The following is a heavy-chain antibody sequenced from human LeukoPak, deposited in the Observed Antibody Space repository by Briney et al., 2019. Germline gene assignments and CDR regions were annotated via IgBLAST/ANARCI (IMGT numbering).Heavy chain of an antibody. J-gene: IGHJ5*02. CDR1: GGTFSSYA. Sequence: SVKVSCKASGGTFSSYAISWVRQAPGQGLEWMGGIIPIFGTANYAQKFQGRVTITADESTSTAYMELSSLRSEDAAVYYCARGLWSGYYMLHNRFDPWGQGTLVTVSS. D-gene: IGHD3-3*01. CDR2: IIPIFGTA. V-gene: IGHV1-69*01. CDR3: ARGLWSGYYMLHNRFDP.